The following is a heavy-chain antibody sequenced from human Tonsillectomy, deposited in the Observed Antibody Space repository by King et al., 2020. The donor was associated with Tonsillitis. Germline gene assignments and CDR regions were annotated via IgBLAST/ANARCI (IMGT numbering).Heavy chain of an antibody. Sequence: VQLQESGPGLVKPSQTLSLTCTVSRGSISSGSYYWSWLRQPAGKGLELIGRIHTSGSTEFNPSLNSRVATAVDTSKNQFSLMLSFLTAAYTAVYFCSRGNTYVDFDTWGQGTLVTVS. CDR3: SRGNTYVDFDT. CDR1: RGSISSGSYY. J-gene: IGHJ4*02. D-gene: IGHD2/OR15-2a*01. V-gene: IGHV4-61*02. CDR2: IHTSGST.